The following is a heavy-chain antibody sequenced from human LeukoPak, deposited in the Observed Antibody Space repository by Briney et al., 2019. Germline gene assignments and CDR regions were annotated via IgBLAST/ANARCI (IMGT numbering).Heavy chain of an antibody. CDR2: IYYSGST. V-gene: IGHV4-59*12. J-gene: IGHJ4*02. CDR1: GGSISSYY. Sequence: SETLSLTCTVSGGSISSYYWSWIRQPPGKGLEWVGYIYYSGSTNYNPSLKSRVTISVDTSKNQFSLKLSSVTAADTAVYYCARVGATGRFDYWGQGTLVTVSS. CDR3: ARVGATGRFDY. D-gene: IGHD1-26*01.